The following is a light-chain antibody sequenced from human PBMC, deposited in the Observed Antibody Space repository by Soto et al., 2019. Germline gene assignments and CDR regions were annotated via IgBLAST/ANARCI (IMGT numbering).Light chain of an antibody. Sequence: SYELTQPPSVSVSPGQTARITCSGDALPKQYAYWYQQKPGQAPVLVIYKDSERPSGIPERFSGSSSETTVTLTISGVQAEDEADYYCQSADSSGTSWVFGGGTKVTVL. J-gene: IGLJ3*02. CDR3: QSADSSGTSWV. CDR2: KDS. V-gene: IGLV3-25*03. CDR1: ALPKQY.